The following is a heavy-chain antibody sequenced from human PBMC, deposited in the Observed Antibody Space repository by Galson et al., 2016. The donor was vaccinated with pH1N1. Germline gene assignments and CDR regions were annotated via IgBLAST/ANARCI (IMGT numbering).Heavy chain of an antibody. Sequence: QSGAEVKKPGESLKISCKGSGNSFYTSWNGWVRQLPGKGLEWMGIIYVGDSDTRYNPSFQGQVTISADKSIRTAYLQWSSLKASDTAIYYCAEHAARDPLMVFYYMDVWGNATTFTVSS. CDR1: GNSFYTSW. J-gene: IGHJ6*03. CDR3: AEHAARDPLMVFYYMDV. D-gene: IGHD3/OR15-3a*01. CDR2: IYVGDSDT. V-gene: IGHV5-51*03.